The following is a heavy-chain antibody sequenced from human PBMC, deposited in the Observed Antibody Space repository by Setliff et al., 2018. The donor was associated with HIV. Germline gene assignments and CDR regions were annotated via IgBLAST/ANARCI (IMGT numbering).Heavy chain of an antibody. CDR2: IIPIFNIA. CDR3: ASPHGYCPDGSCSLVGAFDF. J-gene: IGHJ3*01. Sequence: SVKVSCKASGGTFNTYAMNWVRQAPGQGLEWMGHIIPIFNIANYAQKFQDRITITADESTSTAYMELSSLRSEDSAVYYCASPHGYCPDGSCSLVGAFDFWGQGTMVTVSS. CDR1: GGTFNTYA. V-gene: IGHV1-69*13. D-gene: IGHD2-8*01.